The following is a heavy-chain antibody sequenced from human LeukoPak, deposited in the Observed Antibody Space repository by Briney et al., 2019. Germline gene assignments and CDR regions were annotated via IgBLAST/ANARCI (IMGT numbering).Heavy chain of an antibody. CDR3: ARVGRLAFDY. V-gene: IGHV3-11*06. CDR1: GFTFSDYY. D-gene: IGHD2-15*01. CDR2: ISSGSGYT. Sequence: GGSLRLSCAASGFTFSDYYMSWIRQAPGKGLEWVSYISSGSGYTHYADSVKGRFTISRDNAKNSLYLQMNSLRAEDTAVYYCARVGRLAFDYWGQGTLVTVSS. J-gene: IGHJ4*02.